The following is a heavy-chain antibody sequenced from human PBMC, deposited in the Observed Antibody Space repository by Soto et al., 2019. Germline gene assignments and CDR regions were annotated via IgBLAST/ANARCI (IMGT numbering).Heavy chain of an antibody. J-gene: IGHJ6*02. CDR2: IIPIFGTA. CDR1: GGTFSSYA. CDR3: ARDSSSWYSDYYYYYGMDV. D-gene: IGHD6-13*01. V-gene: IGHV1-69*13. Sequence: SVKVACKASGGTFSSYAISWVRQAPGQGLEWMGGIIPIFGTANYAQKFQGRVTITADESTSTAYMELSSLRSEDTAVYYCARDSSSWYSDYYYYYGMDVWGQGTTVTVSS.